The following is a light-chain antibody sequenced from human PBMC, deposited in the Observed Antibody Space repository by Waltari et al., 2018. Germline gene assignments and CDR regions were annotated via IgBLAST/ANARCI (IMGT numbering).Light chain of an antibody. J-gene: IGKJ4*01. Sequence: DIVMTLSPDSLAVSLGERATINCKSSQSVLYSSNNKNYLAWYQQKPGQPPKLLIYWASTRESGVPDRFSGSGSGTDFTLTISSLQAEDVAVYYCQQYYSTLTFGGGTKVEIK. CDR3: QQYYSTLT. CDR1: QSVLYSSNNKNY. CDR2: WAS. V-gene: IGKV4-1*01.